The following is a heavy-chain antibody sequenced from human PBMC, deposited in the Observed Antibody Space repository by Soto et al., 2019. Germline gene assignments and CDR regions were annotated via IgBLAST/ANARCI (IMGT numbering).Heavy chain of an antibody. J-gene: IGHJ5*02. CDR3: AKDLYSSGWYNYFDP. CDR1: GISLSNCG. CDR2: ISYDGSQE. D-gene: IGHD6-19*01. Sequence: QVQLVESGGGVVQPGRSLILSCAASGISLSNCGMHWVRQAPGKGLEWVAMISYDGSQEHFIDSVKGRFTISRDNSKNTLYLQMNSLRPEDTAVYYCAKDLYSSGWYNYFDPWGQGTLVTVSS. V-gene: IGHV3-30*18.